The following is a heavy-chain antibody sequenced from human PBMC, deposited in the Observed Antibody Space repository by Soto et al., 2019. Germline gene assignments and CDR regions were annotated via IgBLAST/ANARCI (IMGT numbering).Heavy chain of an antibody. D-gene: IGHD6-6*01. Sequence: QLQLQESGPGLVKPSETLSLTCTVSGGSISSSSYYWGWIRQPPGKGLEWIGSIYYSGSTYYNPSRKSRVTISVDTSKNQFSLKLSSVTAADTAVYYCARRTSSIAAPYNWFDPWGQGTLVTVSS. V-gene: IGHV4-39*01. J-gene: IGHJ5*02. CDR3: ARRTSSIAAPYNWFDP. CDR1: GGSISSSSYY. CDR2: IYYSGST.